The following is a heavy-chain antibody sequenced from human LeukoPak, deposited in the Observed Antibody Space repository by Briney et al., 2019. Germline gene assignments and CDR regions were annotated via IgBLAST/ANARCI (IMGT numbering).Heavy chain of an antibody. CDR1: GYTFTGYY. V-gene: IGHV1-2*02. J-gene: IGHJ2*01. D-gene: IGHD1-26*01. CDR2: INPNSGGT. CDR3: ARGEIVGATRRHFDL. Sequence: VKVSCKASGYTFTGYYMHWVRQAPGQGLEWMGWINPNSGGTNYAQKLQGRVTMTTDTSTTTAYMELRSLRPDGTAVYYCARGEIVGATRRHFDLWGRGTLVTVSS.